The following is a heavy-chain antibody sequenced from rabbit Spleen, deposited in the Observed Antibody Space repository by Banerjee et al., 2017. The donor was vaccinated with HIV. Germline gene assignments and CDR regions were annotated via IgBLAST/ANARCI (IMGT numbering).Heavy chain of an antibody. CDR1: GFSFSNRYY. J-gene: IGHJ4*01. CDR3: ARDLTGVIGWNFGW. Sequence: QSLEESGGDLVKPGASLTLTCTASGFSFSNRYYMCWVRQAPGKGLEWVACIASGSSGDTYYASWAKGRFTISKTSSTTVTLQVTSLTAADTATYFCARDLTGVIGWNFGWWGPGTLVTV. CDR2: IASGSSGDT. D-gene: IGHD1-1*01. V-gene: IGHV1S40*01.